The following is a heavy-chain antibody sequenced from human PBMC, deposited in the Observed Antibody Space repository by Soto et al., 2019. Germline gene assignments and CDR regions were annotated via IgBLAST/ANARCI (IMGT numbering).Heavy chain of an antibody. CDR3: ATPGPAANTFDY. J-gene: IGHJ4*02. D-gene: IGHD2-2*01. Sequence: ASVKVSCKASGCTVSSYAISWVRQAPGQGLEWMGGIIPIFGTANYAQKFQGRVTITADESTSTAYMELSSLRSEDTAVYYCATPGPAANTFDYWGQGTLVTDSS. CDR2: IIPIFGTA. CDR1: GCTVSSYA. V-gene: IGHV1-69*13.